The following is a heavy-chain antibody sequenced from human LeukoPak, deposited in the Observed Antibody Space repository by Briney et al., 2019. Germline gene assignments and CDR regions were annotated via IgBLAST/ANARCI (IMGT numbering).Heavy chain of an antibody. V-gene: IGHV3-9*01. CDR3: AKDRLGSGWYYFDY. CDR2: ISWNSGSI. Sequence: GRSLRLSCAASGFTFDDYAMHWVRQAPGKGLEWVSGISWNSGSIGYADPVKGRFTISRDNAKNSLYLQMNSLRAEDTALYYCAKDRLGSGWYYFDYWGQGTLVTVSS. D-gene: IGHD6-19*01. J-gene: IGHJ4*02. CDR1: GFTFDDYA.